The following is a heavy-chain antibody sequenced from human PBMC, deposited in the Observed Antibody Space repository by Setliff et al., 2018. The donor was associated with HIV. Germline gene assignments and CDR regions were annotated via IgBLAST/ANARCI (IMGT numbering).Heavy chain of an antibody. CDR2: IIPILGVP. V-gene: IGHV1-69*02. Sequence: SVKVSCKASGGPFTSSSIGWVRQAPGQGLEWMGRIIPILGVPRYAQKFQGRVTITADKSTSTSYMHLSSLRAEDTAVYFCARGGDYDSSGYYVTWGQGSLVTV. CDR1: GGPFTSSS. J-gene: IGHJ4*02. D-gene: IGHD3-22*01. CDR3: ARGGDYDSSGYYVT.